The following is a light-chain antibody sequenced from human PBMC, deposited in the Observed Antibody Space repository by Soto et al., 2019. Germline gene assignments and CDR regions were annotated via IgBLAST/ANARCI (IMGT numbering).Light chain of an antibody. V-gene: IGKV3-15*01. CDR1: QSVSSN. J-gene: IGKJ1*01. Sequence: EIVMPQSPATLSVSQGERATLSCRASQSVSSNLAWYQQKPGQAPRLLIYGASTRATGIPARFSGSGSGTEFTLTISSLQSEDFAVYYWQQYNNWRGTFGQGTKVEIK. CDR2: GAS. CDR3: QQYNNWRGT.